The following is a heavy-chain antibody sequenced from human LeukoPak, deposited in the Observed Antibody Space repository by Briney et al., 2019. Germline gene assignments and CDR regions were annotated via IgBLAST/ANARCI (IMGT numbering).Heavy chain of an antibody. D-gene: IGHD4-17*01. CDR2: ISAYNGNT. CDR3: ARVYLDGDYYYYYMDV. J-gene: IGHJ6*03. V-gene: IGHV1-18*01. Sequence: ASVKVSCKASGYTFTSYGISWVRQAPGQGLEWMGWISAYNGNTSYAQKLQGRVTMTADTSTSTADMELRSLRSDDTAVYYCARVYLDGDYYYYYMDVWGKGTTVTVSS. CDR1: GYTFTSYG.